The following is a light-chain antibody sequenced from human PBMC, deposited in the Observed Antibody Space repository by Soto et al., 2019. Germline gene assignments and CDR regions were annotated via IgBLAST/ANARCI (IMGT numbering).Light chain of an antibody. J-gene: IGLJ2*01. CDR1: SSDIGAYNF. CDR3: TSWTTSTTMI. CDR2: DVN. V-gene: IGLV2-14*03. Sequence: QSALTQPASVSGSPGQSITISCTGTSSDIGAYNFVSWYKQHPGKAPKLMLYDVNIRPSGVSNRFSGSKSGNTASLTSSGLQAEDEADYYCTSWTTSTTMIFGGGSKLTVL.